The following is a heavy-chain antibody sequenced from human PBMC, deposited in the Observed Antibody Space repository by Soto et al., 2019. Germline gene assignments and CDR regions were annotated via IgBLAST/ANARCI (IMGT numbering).Heavy chain of an antibody. CDR2: VTPYGRS. Sequence: QVQLQQWGAGLLKPSETLSLTCAVYGGSFNSYFWNWVRQPPGKGLEWIGEVTPYGRSNYNPSLKSRVTISKDTSQNHFSLEVISVTAADTAVYYCTTSGRSWPDSFDIWAQGAMVTVSS. J-gene: IGHJ3*02. CDR1: GGSFNSYF. CDR3: TTSGRSWPDSFDI. D-gene: IGHD3-10*01. V-gene: IGHV4-34*01.